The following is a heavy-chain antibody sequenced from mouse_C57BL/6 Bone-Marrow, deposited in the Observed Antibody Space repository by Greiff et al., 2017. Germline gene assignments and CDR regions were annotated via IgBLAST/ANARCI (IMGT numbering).Heavy chain of an antibody. Sequence: EVQLVESGEGLVKPGGSLKLSCAASGFTFSSYAMSWVRQTPEKRLEWVAYISSGGDYIYYADTVKGRFTISRDNARNTLYLQMSSLKSEDTAMYYCTRGGLLLYYFDYWGQGTTLTVSS. J-gene: IGHJ2*01. V-gene: IGHV5-9-1*02. D-gene: IGHD2-3*01. CDR1: GFTFSSYA. CDR2: ISSGGDYI. CDR3: TRGGLLLYYFDY.